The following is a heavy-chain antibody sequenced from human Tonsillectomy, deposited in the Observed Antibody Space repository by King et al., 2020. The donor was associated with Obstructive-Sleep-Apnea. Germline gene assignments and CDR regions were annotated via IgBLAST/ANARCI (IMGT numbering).Heavy chain of an antibody. CDR2: IFTSGST. V-gene: IGHV4-4*07. CDR1: GGSISSYY. J-gene: IGHJ6*02. D-gene: IGHD1-26*01. Sequence: VQLQESGPGLVKSSETLSLTCTVSGGSISSYYWSWIRQPAGKGLEWFGRIFTSGSTHYNPSLKRRVTMSVDTSKNQFSLKLSPVTAADTAVYYCARVGETTYYYYGMDVWGQGTTVTVSS. CDR3: ARVGETTYYYYGMDV.